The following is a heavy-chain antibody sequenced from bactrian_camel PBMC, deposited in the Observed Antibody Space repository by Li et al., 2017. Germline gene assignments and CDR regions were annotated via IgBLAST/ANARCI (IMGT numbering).Heavy chain of an antibody. Sequence: VQLVESGGGLVQPGGSLRLSCEASGFIFSGYAMSWVRQAPGKGLEWASGINSGGGSTDYADSVRGRFTISRDNAKNTVYLQMSNLKTEDTAMYYCAKNSGPTLMNRHYSGGYSYSGADFGYWGQGTQVTVS. CDR2: INSGGGST. CDR3: AKNSGPTLMNRHYSGGYSYSGADFGY. CDR1: GFIFSGYA. J-gene: IGHJ6*01. V-gene: IGHV3S40*01. D-gene: IGHD2*01.